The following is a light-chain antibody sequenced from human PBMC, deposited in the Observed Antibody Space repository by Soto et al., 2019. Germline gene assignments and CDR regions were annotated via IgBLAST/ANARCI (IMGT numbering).Light chain of an antibody. CDR2: GAS. J-gene: IGKJ4*01. CDR1: QSVTSSY. V-gene: IGKV3-20*01. CDR3: QQYGSSPPLS. Sequence: EIVLMQSPGTLSLSPGERATLSCRASQSVTSSYLAWYQQKPGQPPRLLIYGASSRTTGIPDRFSGSGSGTDSTLTISRLEPEDFAVYYCQQYGSSPPLSFGGGTKV.